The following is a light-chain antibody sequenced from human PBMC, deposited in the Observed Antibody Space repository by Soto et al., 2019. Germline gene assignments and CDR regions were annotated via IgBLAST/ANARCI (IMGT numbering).Light chain of an antibody. CDR1: QSISSY. CDR3: QQSYSTPTWT. J-gene: IGKJ1*01. V-gene: IGKV1-39*01. CDR2: AAS. Sequence: DIQMTQSPSSLSASVGDRVTITCRASQSISSYLNWYQQKPGKAPKLLIYAASSLQSGVPSRFSSRGSGTDFTLAISSLQPEDVATYYCQQSYSTPTWTFGQGTKVDIK.